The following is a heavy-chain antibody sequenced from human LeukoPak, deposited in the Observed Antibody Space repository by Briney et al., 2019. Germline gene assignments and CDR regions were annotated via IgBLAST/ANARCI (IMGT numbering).Heavy chain of an antibody. J-gene: IGHJ4*02. CDR2: IYPGDSDT. D-gene: IGHD6-13*01. CDR1: GGSISSYY. V-gene: IGHV5-51*01. CDR3: ARQHSSSSPTAF. Sequence: ETLSLTCTVSGGSISSYYWSWVRQPPGKGLEWMGIIYPGDSDTRYSPSFQGHVTISADKSISTAYLQWSSLKASDTAMYYCARQHSSSSPTAFWGQGTLVTVSS.